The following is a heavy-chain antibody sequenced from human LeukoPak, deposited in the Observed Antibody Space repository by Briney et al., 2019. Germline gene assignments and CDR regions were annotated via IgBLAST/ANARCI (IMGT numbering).Heavy chain of an antibody. V-gene: IGHV3-30*18. CDR2: ISDDGSNK. CDR3: AKDLQGYCTSSSCYYYGLDV. CDR1: GFTFGSYG. D-gene: IGHD2-2*01. Sequence: GGSLRLSCEASGFTFGSYGMHWVRQAPGKGLERVAVISDDGSNKYYADSVKGRFTLSRDNSKNTLYLQMNSLRAEDTAVYYCAKDLQGYCTSSSCYYYGLDVWGQGTTVTVSS. J-gene: IGHJ6*02.